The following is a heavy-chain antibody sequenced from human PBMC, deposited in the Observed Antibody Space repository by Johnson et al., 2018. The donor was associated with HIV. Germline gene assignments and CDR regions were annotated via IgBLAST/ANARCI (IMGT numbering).Heavy chain of an antibody. CDR3: TTEVREEKAFDI. CDR2: IWYDGSNK. V-gene: IGHV3-33*08. CDR1: GFTFSSYG. D-gene: IGHD1-26*01. Sequence: QVQLVESGGGVVQPGRSLRLSCAASGFTFSSYGMHWVRQAPGKGLEWVAVIWYDGSNKYYADSVKGRFTISRDNSKNTLYLQMNSLRAEDTAVYYCTTEVREEKAFDIWGQGTMVTVSS. J-gene: IGHJ3*02.